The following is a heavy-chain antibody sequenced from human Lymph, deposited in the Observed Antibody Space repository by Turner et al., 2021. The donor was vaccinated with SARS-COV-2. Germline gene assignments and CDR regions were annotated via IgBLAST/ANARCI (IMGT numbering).Heavy chain of an antibody. CDR3: ARDLGTYGMDV. CDR2: IYSGGTT. V-gene: IGHV3-53*02. Sequence: EMQLVETGGGLIQPGGSLSLSCAASGIIVSRNYMNWVRQAPGKGLEWVSVIYSGGTTYYADSVKGRCTISRDNSKNTLYLQMNSLRVEDTAVYYCARDLGTYGMDVWGQGTTVTVSS. CDR1: GIIVSRNY. J-gene: IGHJ6*02. D-gene: IGHD6-13*01.